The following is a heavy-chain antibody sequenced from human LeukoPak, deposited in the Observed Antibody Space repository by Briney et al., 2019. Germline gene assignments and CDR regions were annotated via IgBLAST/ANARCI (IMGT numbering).Heavy chain of an antibody. CDR1: GFTFSSYS. CDR3: ARADEGDGYKVLDY. D-gene: IGHD5-24*01. CDR2: ISSSSSYI. V-gene: IGHV3-21*01. J-gene: IGHJ4*02. Sequence: GGSLRLSCAASGFTFSSYSMNWVRQAPGKGLEWVSSISSSSSYIYYADSVKGRFTISRDNAKNSLYLQMNSLRAEDTAVYYYARADEGDGYKVLDYWGQGTLVTVSS.